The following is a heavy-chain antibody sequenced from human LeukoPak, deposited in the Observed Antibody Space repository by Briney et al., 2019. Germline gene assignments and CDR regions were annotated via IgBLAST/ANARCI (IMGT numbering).Heavy chain of an antibody. D-gene: IGHD3-22*01. CDR2: MNPNSGNT. CDR3: ARAADSGTYYYYYYMDV. CDR1: GYTFTSYD. V-gene: IGHV1-8*01. Sequence: ASVKVSCKASGYTFTSYDINWVRQATGQGLEWMGWMNPNSGNTGYAQKFQGRVTMTRNTSISTAYMELSSLRSEDAAVYYCARAADSGTYYYYYYMDVWGKGTTVTVSS. J-gene: IGHJ6*03.